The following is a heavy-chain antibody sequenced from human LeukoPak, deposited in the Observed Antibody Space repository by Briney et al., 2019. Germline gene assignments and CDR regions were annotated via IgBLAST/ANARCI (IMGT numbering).Heavy chain of an antibody. V-gene: IGHV1-18*01. D-gene: IGHD3-22*01. CDR2: ISAYNGNT. J-gene: IGHJ4*02. CDR1: GYTFTGYG. CDR3: ARDYYDSSGYRNDY. Sequence: AASVKVSCKASGYTFTGYGISWVRQAPGQGLEWMGWISAYNGNTNYAQKLQGRVTMTTDTSTSTAYMELRSLRSDDTAVYYCARDYYDSSGYRNDYWGQGTLVTVSS.